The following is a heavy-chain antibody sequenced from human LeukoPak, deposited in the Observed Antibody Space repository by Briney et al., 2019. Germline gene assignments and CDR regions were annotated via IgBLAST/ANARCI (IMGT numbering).Heavy chain of an antibody. CDR1: GGTFSSYA. J-gene: IGHJ4*02. D-gene: IGHD3-9*01. V-gene: IGHV1-69*04. CDR2: IIPILGIA. CDR3: ARARSDILTGYNYYFDY. Sequence: SVKVSCKASGGTFSSYAISWVRQAPGQGLEWMGRIIPILGIANYAQKFRGRVTITADKSTSTAYMELSSLRSEDTAVYYCARARSDILTGYNYYFDYWGQGTLVTVSS.